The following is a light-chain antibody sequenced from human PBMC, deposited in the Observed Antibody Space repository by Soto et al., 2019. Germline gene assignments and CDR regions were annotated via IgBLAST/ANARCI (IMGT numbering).Light chain of an antibody. CDR3: QVWDRSSDHRVV. CDR2: YDS. Sequence: SYELTQPPSVSVAPGKTAGISCERNNIGTKSVHWYQQKPGQAPVLVIYYDSARPSGIPERFSGSNAGNTATLTISTVEAGDEADYYCQVWDRSSDHRVVFGGGTKLTVL. J-gene: IGLJ2*01. CDR1: NIGTKS. V-gene: IGLV3-21*04.